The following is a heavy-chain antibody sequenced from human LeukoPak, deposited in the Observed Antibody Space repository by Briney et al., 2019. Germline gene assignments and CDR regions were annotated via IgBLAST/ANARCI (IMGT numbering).Heavy chain of an antibody. D-gene: IGHD6-19*01. CDR3: ATYSSVWYNAFDI. J-gene: IGHJ3*02. V-gene: IGHV3-7*01. CDR1: GFTFSSFW. CDR2: IKQDGSEK. Sequence: GGSLRLSCAASGFTFSSFWLSWVRQAPGKGLEWVANIKQDGSEKSCVDSVKGRFTISRDNAKNSLYLQMHCLGAEDTAVYYCATYSSVWYNAFDIWGQGTMVTVSS.